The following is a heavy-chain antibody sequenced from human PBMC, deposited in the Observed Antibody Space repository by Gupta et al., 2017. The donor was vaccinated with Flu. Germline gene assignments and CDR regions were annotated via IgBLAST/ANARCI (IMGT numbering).Heavy chain of an antibody. CDR1: A. D-gene: IGHD6-25*01. V-gene: IGHV2-5*02. J-gene: IGHJ4*02. CDR3: AHTYSSGRYVNFDY. Sequence: AVGWIRQPPGKALVWVALIYWDDEKRYSPSLKNRLTVTKATSKNQVVLTMTNIDPADTATYYCAHTYSSGRYVNFDYWGQGALVTVSS. CDR2: IYWDDEK.